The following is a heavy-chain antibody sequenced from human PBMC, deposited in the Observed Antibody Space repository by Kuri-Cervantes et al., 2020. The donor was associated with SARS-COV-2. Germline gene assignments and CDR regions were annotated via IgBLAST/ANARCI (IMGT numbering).Heavy chain of an antibody. CDR1: GFTFSSYG. J-gene: IGHJ6*02. CDR3: VKGVHFYYYGMDV. CDR2: IWYDGSNK. V-gene: IGHV3-30*18. Sequence: LSLTCAASGFTFSSYGMHWVRQAPGKGLEWVAVIWYDGSNKYYADSVKGRFTISRDNSKNTLYLQMNSLRTEDTAFYYCVKGVHFYYYGMDVWGQGTPVTVSS.